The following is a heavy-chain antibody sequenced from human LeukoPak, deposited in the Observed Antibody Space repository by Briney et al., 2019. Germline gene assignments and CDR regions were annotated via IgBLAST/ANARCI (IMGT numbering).Heavy chain of an antibody. J-gene: IGHJ6*02. CDR3: AKDTFLYRSGFSFFHHRIDV. Sequence: GGSLRLSCAASGFTFSSYEMNWVRQAPGKGLEWVSYISSSGSTIYYADSVKGRFTISSDKAKNSLHLQMISLRAEDTDVYFLAKDTFLYRSGFSFFHHRIDVWGQGTTVTVSS. CDR1: GFTFSSYE. CDR2: ISSSGSTI. V-gene: IGHV3-48*03. D-gene: IGHD3-3*01.